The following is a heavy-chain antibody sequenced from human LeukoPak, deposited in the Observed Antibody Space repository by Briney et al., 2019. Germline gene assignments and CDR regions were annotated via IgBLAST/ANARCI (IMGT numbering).Heavy chain of an antibody. CDR1: GGSISSYY. CDR3: ARGSYYYGSGSYGDWFDP. D-gene: IGHD3-10*01. CDR2: IYTSGST. J-gene: IGHJ5*02. Sequence: SETLSLTCTASGGSISSYYWSWIRQPAGKGLEWIGRIYTSGSTNYNPSLKSRVTMSVDTSKNQFSLKLSSVTAADTAVYYCARGSYYYGSGSYGDWFDPWGQGTLVAVSS. V-gene: IGHV4-4*07.